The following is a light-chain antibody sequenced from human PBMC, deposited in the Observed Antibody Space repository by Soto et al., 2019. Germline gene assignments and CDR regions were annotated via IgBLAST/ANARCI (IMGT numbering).Light chain of an antibody. CDR2: EVS. CDR3: QQFNSYPIT. J-gene: IGKJ5*01. V-gene: IGKV1-13*02. Sequence: AIQVTQSPSSLSASVGDRVTITCRASHDIRGALAWYQQKPWKPPRLLIYEVSTLESGVPSRFSVSSSGTEFTLTISSLQPEYCGTYFGQQFNSYPITFGHGTRLEI. CDR1: HDIRGA.